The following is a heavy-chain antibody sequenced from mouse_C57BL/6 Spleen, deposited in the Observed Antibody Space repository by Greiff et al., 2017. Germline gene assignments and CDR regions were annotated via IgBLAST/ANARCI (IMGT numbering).Heavy chain of an antibody. CDR1: GFTFNTYA. V-gene: IGHV10-3*01. Sequence: VQLQQSGGGLVQPKGSLKLSCAASGFTFNTYAMHWVRQAPGQGLEWVARIRSKSSNYATYYADSVKDRFTISRDDSQSMLYLQMNNLKPEDTAMYYCVRDPRYDSDYYAMDYWGQGTSVTVSS. CDR3: VRDPRYDSDYYAMDY. CDR2: IRSKSSNYAT. D-gene: IGHD2-3*01. J-gene: IGHJ4*01.